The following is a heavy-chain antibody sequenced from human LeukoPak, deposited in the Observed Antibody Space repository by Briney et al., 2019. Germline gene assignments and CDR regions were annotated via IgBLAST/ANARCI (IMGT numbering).Heavy chain of an antibody. J-gene: IGHJ5*02. V-gene: IGHV4-39*01. CDR1: GGSFSSSNYY. D-gene: IGHD3-3*01. Sequence: SSETLSLTCTVSGGSFSSSNYYWGWIRQPPGKGLDWIGNIYCSGSTYYNPSLKSRVTISVDTSKNQFSLKLSSVTAADTAVYYCARWYYDFWSGSRWFDPWGQGTLVTVSS. CDR3: ARWYYDFWSGSRWFDP. CDR2: IYCSGST.